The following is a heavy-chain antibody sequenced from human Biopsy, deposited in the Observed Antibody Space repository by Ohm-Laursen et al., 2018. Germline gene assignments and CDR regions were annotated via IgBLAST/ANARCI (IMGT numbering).Heavy chain of an antibody. V-gene: IGHV4-39*01. CDR3: ARDYDTSGYYYVS. Sequence: SETLSLTCPVSGGSISNNNYYWGWTRQPSGKGLEWIGSIFYRGSTHYKPSLKSRVNISVDTSKNQFSLKLNSVTAADTAVYYCARDYDTSGYYYVSWGQGTLVTVSS. D-gene: IGHD3-22*01. CDR2: IFYRGST. CDR1: GGSISNNNYY. J-gene: IGHJ5*02.